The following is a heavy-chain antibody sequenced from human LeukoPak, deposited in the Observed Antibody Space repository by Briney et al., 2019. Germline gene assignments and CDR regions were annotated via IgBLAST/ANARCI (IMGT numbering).Heavy chain of an antibody. V-gene: IGHV3-21*01. D-gene: IGHD3-10*01. J-gene: IGHJ4*02. CDR3: ARDQTFYGSGSYGY. Sequence: PGGSLRLSCAASGFTFSGYSMNWVRQAPGKGLEWVSSISSSSSYIYYADSVKGRFTISRDNAKNSLYLQMNSLRAEDTAVYYCARDQTFYGSGSYGYWGQGTLVTVSS. CDR2: ISSSSSYI. CDR1: GFTFSGYS.